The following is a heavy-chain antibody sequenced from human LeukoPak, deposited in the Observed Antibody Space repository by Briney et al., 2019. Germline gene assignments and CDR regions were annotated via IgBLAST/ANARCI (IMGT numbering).Heavy chain of an antibody. J-gene: IGHJ4*02. Sequence: SETLSLTCTVSGGSISSYYWSWIRQPPGKGLEWIGYIYYSGSTNYNPSLKSRVTISVDTSKNQFSLKLSSVTAADTAVYYCARGGGRDGYHFDYWGQGTLVTVSS. D-gene: IGHD5-24*01. V-gene: IGHV4-59*12. CDR1: GGSISSYY. CDR2: IYYSGST. CDR3: ARGGGRDGYHFDY.